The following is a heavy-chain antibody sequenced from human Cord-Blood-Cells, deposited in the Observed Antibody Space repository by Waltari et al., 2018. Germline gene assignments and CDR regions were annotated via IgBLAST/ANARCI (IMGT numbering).Heavy chain of an antibody. D-gene: IGHD3-10*01. CDR2: MNPNSGNT. J-gene: IGHJ3*02. CDR1: GYTFTSYD. Sequence: QVQLVQSGAEVKKPGASVKVSCNASGYTFTSYDINCLRQATGQGLEWMGWMNPNSGNTGYAQKFQGRVTITRNTSISTAYMELSSLRSEDTAVYYCARGRGEPPEDAFDIWGQGTMVTVSS. V-gene: IGHV1-8*03. CDR3: ARGRGEPPEDAFDI.